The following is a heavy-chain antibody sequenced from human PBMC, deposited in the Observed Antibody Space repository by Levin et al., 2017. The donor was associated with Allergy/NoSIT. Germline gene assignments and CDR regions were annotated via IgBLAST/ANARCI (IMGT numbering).Heavy chain of an antibody. CDR2: ISSSSSYI. J-gene: IGHJ6*02. CDR1: GFTFSSYS. Sequence: PGGSLRLSCAASGFTFSSYSMNWVRQAPGKGLEWVSSISSSSSYIYYADSVKGRFTISRDNAKNSLYLQMNSLRAEDTAVYYCARGSPGIAARLYGMDVWGQGTTVTVSS. D-gene: IGHD6-6*01. V-gene: IGHV3-21*01. CDR3: ARGSPGIAARLYGMDV.